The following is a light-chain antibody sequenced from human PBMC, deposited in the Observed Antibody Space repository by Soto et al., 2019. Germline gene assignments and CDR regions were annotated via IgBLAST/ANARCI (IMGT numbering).Light chain of an antibody. Sequence: EIVLTQSPATLSLSPGERATLSCRASQSVSSYLAWYQQKPGQAPRLLIYDASNRATGIPARFSGSGSGTDFTLTISSLEAEDFAVYYCQQRSNWPPYTFGQGTKVGIK. V-gene: IGKV3-11*01. CDR1: QSVSSY. CDR3: QQRSNWPPYT. CDR2: DAS. J-gene: IGKJ2*01.